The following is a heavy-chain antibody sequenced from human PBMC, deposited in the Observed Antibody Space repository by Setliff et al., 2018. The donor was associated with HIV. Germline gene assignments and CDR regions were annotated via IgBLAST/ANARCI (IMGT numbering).Heavy chain of an antibody. CDR3: ARPYYDFWSGWDDAFDI. Sequence: PGGSLRLSCAASGFTFSDGWMSWVRQAPGKGLEWVAVISYDGSNKYYADSVKGRFAISRDDSKNTLYLQMNSLRAEDTAVYSCARPYYDFWSGWDDAFDIWGQGTMVTVSS. D-gene: IGHD3-3*01. CDR2: ISYDGSNK. V-gene: IGHV3-30*09. CDR1: GFTFSDGW. J-gene: IGHJ3*02.